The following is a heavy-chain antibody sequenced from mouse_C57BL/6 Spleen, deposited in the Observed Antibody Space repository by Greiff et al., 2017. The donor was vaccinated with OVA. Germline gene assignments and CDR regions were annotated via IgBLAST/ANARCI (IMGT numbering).Heavy chain of an antibody. CDR1: GFSLTSYG. D-gene: IGHD2-4*01. CDR3: ARHDYDEGDAMDY. J-gene: IGHJ4*01. CDR2: IWSDGST. Sequence: VKLKESGPGLVAPSQSLSITCTVSGFSLTSYGVHWVRQPPGKGLEWLVVIWSDGSTTYNSALKSRLSISKDNSKSQVFLKMNSLQTDDTAMYYCARHDYDEGDAMDYWGQGTSVTVSS. V-gene: IGHV2-6-1*01.